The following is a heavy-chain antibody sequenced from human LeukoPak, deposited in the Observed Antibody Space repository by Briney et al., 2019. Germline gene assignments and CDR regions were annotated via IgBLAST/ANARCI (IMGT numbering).Heavy chain of an antibody. Sequence: GGSLRLSCAASGFTFSSYAMSWVRQAPGKGLEWLSAISGSGGSTYYADSVKGRFTISRDNSKNTLYLQMNSLRAEDTAVYYCAKGFPAFYYYYYGMDVWGQGTTVTVSS. CDR1: GFTFSSYA. V-gene: IGHV3-23*01. CDR3: AKGFPAFYYYYYGMDV. D-gene: IGHD2-2*01. J-gene: IGHJ6*02. CDR2: ISGSGGST.